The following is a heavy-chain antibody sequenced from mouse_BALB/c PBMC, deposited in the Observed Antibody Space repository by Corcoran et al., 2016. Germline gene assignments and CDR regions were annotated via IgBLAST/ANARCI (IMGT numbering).Heavy chain of an antibody. CDR2: INTYTGEP. CDR1: GYTFTNYG. Sequence: QIQLVQSGPELKKPGETVKISCKASGYTFTNYGMNWVKQAPGKGLKWMGWINTYTGEPTYADDFKGRFAFSLETSASTAYLQINNLKNEDTATYFCARWDTTDAMDYWGQGTSVTVSS. D-gene: IGHD1-1*01. CDR3: ARWDTTDAMDY. J-gene: IGHJ4*01. V-gene: IGHV9-3-1*01.